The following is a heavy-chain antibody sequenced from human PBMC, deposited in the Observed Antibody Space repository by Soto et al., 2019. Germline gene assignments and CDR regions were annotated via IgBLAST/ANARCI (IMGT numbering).Heavy chain of an antibody. J-gene: IGHJ4*02. D-gene: IGHD3-10*01. CDR1: RFTFSSNA. CDR2: ISGSGGTT. V-gene: IGHV3-23*01. Sequence: EVQLLESGGGLVQPGGYLRIYCIGSRFTFSSNAMSWVRQAPGKGLEWVSAISGSGGTTYYADSVKGRFAVSRDNSNNTLYLQMNSLRAEDTAVYYCAKQRAGFGSGSDTYYFDYWGQGTLVTVSS. CDR3: AKQRAGFGSGSDTYYFDY.